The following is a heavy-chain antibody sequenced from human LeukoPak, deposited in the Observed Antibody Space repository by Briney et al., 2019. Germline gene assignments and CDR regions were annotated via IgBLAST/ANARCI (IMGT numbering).Heavy chain of an antibody. CDR3: ARRSSYSYFQH. V-gene: IGHV4-34*01. Sequence: PSETLSLTCTVSGGSISGYYCSWIRQPPGKGLEWIGEINHSGSANYNPSLKSRVTISVDTSKNQFSLKLSSVTAADTAVYYCARRSSYSYFQHWGQGTLVTVSS. D-gene: IGHD2-21*01. J-gene: IGHJ1*01. CDR1: GGSISGYY. CDR2: INHSGSA.